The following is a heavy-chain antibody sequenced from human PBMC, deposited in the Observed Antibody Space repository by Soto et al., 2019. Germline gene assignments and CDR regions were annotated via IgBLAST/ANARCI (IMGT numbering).Heavy chain of an antibody. V-gene: IGHV3-23*01. Sequence: WVSLRLSCAASGFIFTDYVMGWVRQAPGKGPEWVAAVSSDGGSRYFADSVKGRFIVSRDNSKGTLYLQMDSLSAGDTAVYHCVGPVPFFTFWGPGPVVTVSS. CDR3: VGPVPFFTF. CDR1: GFIFTDYV. CDR2: VSSDGGSR. D-gene: IGHD3-16*01. J-gene: IGHJ4*02.